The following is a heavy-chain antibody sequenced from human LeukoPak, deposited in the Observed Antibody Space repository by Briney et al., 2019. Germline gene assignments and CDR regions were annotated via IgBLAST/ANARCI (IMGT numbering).Heavy chain of an antibody. V-gene: IGHV3-23*01. J-gene: IGHJ4*02. CDR1: GFTFSSYA. D-gene: IGHD3-22*01. CDR2: ISGSGGSK. Sequence: GGSLRLSCAASGFTFSSYAMSRVRQAPGKGLEWVSAISGSGGSKYYADSVKGRFTISRDNAKNTLYLQMNSLRAEDTAVYYCAKLTYYYDSSGQGPFDYWGQGTLVTVSS. CDR3: AKLTYYYDSSGQGPFDY.